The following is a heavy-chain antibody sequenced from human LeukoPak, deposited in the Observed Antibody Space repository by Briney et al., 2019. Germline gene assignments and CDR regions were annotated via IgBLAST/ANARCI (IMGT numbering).Heavy chain of an antibody. Sequence: GGSLRLSCAASGFTFSTYSMNWVRQAPGKGREWDAAISSTSNYIYHADSVQGRFTISRANAKNSLYLQMNSPRAEDTAVYYCARDEGYFQHWGQGTLVTVSS. CDR3: ARDEGYFQH. CDR2: ISSTSNYI. CDR1: GFTFSTYS. V-gene: IGHV3-21*01. J-gene: IGHJ1*01.